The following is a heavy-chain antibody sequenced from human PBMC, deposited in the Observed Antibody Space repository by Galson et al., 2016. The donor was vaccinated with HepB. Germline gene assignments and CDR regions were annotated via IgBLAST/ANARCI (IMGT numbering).Heavy chain of an antibody. J-gene: IGHJ5*02. CDR3: ALQTGAVNVPWGWFDP. Sequence: SVKVSCKASGYTFTSYGISWVRQAPGQGLEWMGWISGYSGETNYAQNLQGRVTMTTDTSASTAYMELRSLRFDDTAVYYCALQTGAVNVPWGWFDPWGLGTLVTVSS. CDR1: GYTFTSYG. V-gene: IGHV1-18*04. D-gene: IGHD4-11*01. CDR2: ISGYSGET.